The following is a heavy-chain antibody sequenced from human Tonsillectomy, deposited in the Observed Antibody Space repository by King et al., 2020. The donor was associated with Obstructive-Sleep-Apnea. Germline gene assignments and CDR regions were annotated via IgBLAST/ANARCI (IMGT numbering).Heavy chain of an antibody. CDR1: GYTFTGHY. D-gene: IGHD1-26*01. CDR2: IDPNTGGT. CDR3: ARDRRGSYWGGGMDV. Sequence: VQLVESGAEVKKPGASVKVSCKTSGYTFTGHYRHWVRQAPGQGLEWMGWIDPNTGGTKYAQKFQGRVTMIRDTAISTAYMGLSRLRSDDTAVFYCARDRRGSYWGGGMDVWGQGTTVTVSS. J-gene: IGHJ6*02. V-gene: IGHV1-2*02.